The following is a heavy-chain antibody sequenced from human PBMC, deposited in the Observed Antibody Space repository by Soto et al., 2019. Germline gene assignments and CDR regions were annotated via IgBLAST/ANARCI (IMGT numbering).Heavy chain of an antibody. CDR1: GFTFSSYA. Sequence: PGGSLRLSCAASGFTFSSYAMHWVRQAPGKWLEWVAVISYDGSNKYYADSVKGRFTISRDNSKNTLYLQMNSLRAEDTAVYYCARDPNYYYDSSGYGYFDYWGQGXLVTVYS. V-gene: IGHV3-30-3*01. J-gene: IGHJ4*02. CDR2: ISYDGSNK. CDR3: ARDPNYYYDSSGYGYFDY. D-gene: IGHD3-22*01.